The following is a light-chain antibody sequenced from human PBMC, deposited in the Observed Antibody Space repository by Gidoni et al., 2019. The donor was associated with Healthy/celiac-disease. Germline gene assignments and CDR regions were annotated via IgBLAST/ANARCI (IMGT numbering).Light chain of an antibody. CDR3: QSADSSGTYRV. CDR2: KDS. CDR1: ALPKQY. J-gene: IGLJ2*01. Sequence: SYELTQPPSVSVPPGPTARITCSGDALPKQYAYWYQQKPGQAPVLVIYKDSERPSGLPERFSGSSSGTTVTLTISGVQAEDEADYYCQSADSSGTYRVFGGGTKLTVL. V-gene: IGLV3-25*03.